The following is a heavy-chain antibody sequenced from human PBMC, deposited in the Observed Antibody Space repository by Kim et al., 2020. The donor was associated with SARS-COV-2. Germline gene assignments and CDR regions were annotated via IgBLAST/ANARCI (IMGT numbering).Heavy chain of an antibody. V-gene: IGHV3-30*18. CDR1: GFTFSSYG. CDR2: ISYEGSNK. Sequence: GGSLRRSCAASGFTFSSYGMHWVRQAPGKGLEWVAVISYEGSNKHYADSVKGRFTISRDNSKNTLYLQMNSLRVEDTAVYYCTKDKAVVDSNYGMDVWGQGTTVTVSS. J-gene: IGHJ6*02. CDR3: TKDKAVVDSNYGMDV. D-gene: IGHD2-2*01.